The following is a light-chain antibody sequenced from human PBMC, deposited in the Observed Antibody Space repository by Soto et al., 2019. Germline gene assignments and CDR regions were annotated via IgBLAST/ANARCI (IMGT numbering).Light chain of an antibody. J-gene: IGKJ1*01. CDR2: DAS. Sequence: DIQMTQSPSTLSASVGDRVTITCRASQSLNNYLAWYQQKPGKAPKLLIYDASTLERGVPSRFSGSGSGTEFTLTISSLQPDDFATYYCQQYNIYWTFGQGTKVDIK. CDR3: QQYNIYWT. CDR1: QSLNNY. V-gene: IGKV1-5*01.